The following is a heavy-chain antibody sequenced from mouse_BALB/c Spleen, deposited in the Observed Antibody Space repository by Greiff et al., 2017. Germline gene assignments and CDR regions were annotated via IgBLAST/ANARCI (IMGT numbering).Heavy chain of an antibody. D-gene: IGHD1-1*01. CDR2: IYPGDGDT. CDR1: GYTFTSYW. J-gene: IGHJ3*01. V-gene: IGHV1-87*01. CDR3: ARMGSSYSFAY. Sequence: VKLMESGAELARPGASVKLSCKASGYTFTSYWMQWVKQRPGQGLEWIGAIYPGDGDTRYTQKFKGKATLTADKSSSTAYMQLSSLASEDSAVYYCARMGSSYSFAYWGQGTLVTVSA.